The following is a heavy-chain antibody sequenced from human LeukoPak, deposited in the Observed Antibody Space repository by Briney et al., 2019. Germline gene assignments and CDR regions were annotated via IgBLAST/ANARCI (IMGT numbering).Heavy chain of an antibody. CDR2: IRYDGSNK. V-gene: IGHV3-30*02. CDR1: GFTFSSYG. J-gene: IGHJ6*03. D-gene: IGHD3-10*01. CDR3: EKDGVTMVRGVSKDYYFYMDV. Sequence: GWSLRLSCAASGFTFSSYGMHWVRQAPGKGQEWVAFIRYDGSNKYYADSVKGRFTISRDNSKNTLYLQMNSLRAEDTAVYYCEKDGVTMVRGVSKDYYFYMDVWGKGATVTVSS.